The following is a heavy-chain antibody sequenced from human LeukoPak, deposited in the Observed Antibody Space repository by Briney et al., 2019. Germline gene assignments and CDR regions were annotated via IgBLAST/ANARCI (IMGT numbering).Heavy chain of an antibody. Sequence: SETLSLTCAVSGYSISSGSYYWSWIRQPAGKGLEWIGRIYTSGSTNYNPSLKSRVTISVDTSKNQFSLKLSSVTAADTAVYYCAREGDSYDYVWGSYRYTSWGQGTMVTVSS. J-gene: IGHJ3*01. CDR1: GYSISSGSYY. CDR2: IYTSGST. D-gene: IGHD3-16*02. V-gene: IGHV4-61*02. CDR3: AREGDSYDYVWGSYRYTS.